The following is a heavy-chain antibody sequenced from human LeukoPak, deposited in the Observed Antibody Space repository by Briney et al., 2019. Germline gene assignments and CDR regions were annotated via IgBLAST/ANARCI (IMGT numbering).Heavy chain of an antibody. CDR1: GFTFSSYA. V-gene: IGHV3-30-3*01. D-gene: IGHD3-22*01. Sequence: PGRSLRPSCAASGFTFSSYAMHWVRQAPGKGLEWVAVISYDGSNKYYADSVKGRFTISRDNSKNTLYLQMNSLRAEDTAVYYCARDHGYYRFTDYWGQGTLVTVSS. J-gene: IGHJ4*02. CDR2: ISYDGSNK. CDR3: ARDHGYYRFTDY.